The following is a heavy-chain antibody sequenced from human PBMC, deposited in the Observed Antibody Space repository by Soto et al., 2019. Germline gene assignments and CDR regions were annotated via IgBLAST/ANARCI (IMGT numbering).Heavy chain of an antibody. D-gene: IGHD3-9*01. J-gene: IGHJ4*02. Sequence: EVQLLESGGGLEKPGGSLRLSCAASGFTLGDYARSWVRQPPGKGLEWVTTITGSSSNLYYTDSVKGRFAISRDNSRNILFLQMNSLTAEDTAVYYCAKGGAVYGLLTHDYWGQGTLVTVSS. CDR1: GFTLGDYA. CDR2: ITGSSSNL. CDR3: AKGGAVYGLLTHDY. V-gene: IGHV3-23*01.